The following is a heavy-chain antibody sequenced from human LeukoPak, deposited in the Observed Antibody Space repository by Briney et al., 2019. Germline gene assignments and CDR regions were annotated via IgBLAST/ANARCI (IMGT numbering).Heavy chain of an antibody. CDR1: GYTFSGYY. Sequence: APVEVACQASGYTFSGYYMHWLRQAPGQGHEWMGGINPLSGGTNYAQKFQGRVTMTRDTSISTAYAELSRLSSDDTAVYYCARDSCSSTSCLSIDDYWGQGTLVTVSS. D-gene: IGHD2-2*01. CDR3: ARDSCSSTSCLSIDDY. V-gene: IGHV1-2*02. CDR2: INPLSGGT. J-gene: IGHJ4*02.